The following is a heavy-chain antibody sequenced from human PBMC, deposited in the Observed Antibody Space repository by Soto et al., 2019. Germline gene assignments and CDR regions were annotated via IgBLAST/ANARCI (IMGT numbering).Heavy chain of an antibody. CDR1: GGSISSGGYY. J-gene: IGHJ6*02. D-gene: IGHD2-2*01. CDR3: ARARVGYCSSTSCRTSYGMDV. V-gene: IGHV4-31*03. CDR2: IYYSGST. Sequence: SETMSLTCTVSGGSISSGGYYWSWIRQHPGKGLEWIGYIYYSGSTYYNPSLKSRVTISVDTSKNQFSLKLSSVTAADTAVYYCARARVGYCSSTSCRTSYGMDVSGQGTTVTVS.